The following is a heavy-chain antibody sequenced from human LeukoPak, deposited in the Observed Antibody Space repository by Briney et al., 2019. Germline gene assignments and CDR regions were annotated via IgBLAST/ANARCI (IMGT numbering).Heavy chain of an antibody. J-gene: IGHJ4*02. V-gene: IGHV1-69*13. CDR3: AIEEMATLPYYFDY. D-gene: IGHD5-24*01. CDR2: IIPIFGTT. CDR1: GGTFSSYA. Sequence: SVKVSCKASGGTFSSYAISWVRQAPGQGLEWMGRIIPIFGTTDYAQKFQARVTITADESTSTAYMDLSSLRSEDTAVYYCAIEEMATLPYYFDYWGQGTLVTVSS.